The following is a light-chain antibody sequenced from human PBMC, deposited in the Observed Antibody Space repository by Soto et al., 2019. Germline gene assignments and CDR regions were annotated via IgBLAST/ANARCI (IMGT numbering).Light chain of an antibody. J-gene: IGKJ3*01. CDR3: QQYGSSPPIT. CDR2: ATS. V-gene: IGKV3-20*01. CDR1: QSVSSSY. Sequence: DIVLTQSPGTLSLSPGERATLSCRASQSVSSSYLAWYQQKPGQAPRLLIYATSSRATGIPDRFSGSGSGTDFTLTISRLEPEDFAVYYCQQYGSSPPITFGPGTKVEI.